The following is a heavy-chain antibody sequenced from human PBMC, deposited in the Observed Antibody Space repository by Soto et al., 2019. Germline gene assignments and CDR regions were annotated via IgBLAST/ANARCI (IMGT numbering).Heavy chain of an antibody. CDR2: ITWSGKIT. CDR1: GFTFDDFA. J-gene: IGHJ4*02. D-gene: IGHD2-21*01. Sequence: EVHLVDSGGGLTQPGRSLRLSCVASGFTFDDFAMHWVRRVPGKGLEWVSSITWSGKITGYADSVKGRFFISRDNAKNSLYLQMNSLRREDTALYYCAKGGPDAFCGGGRCYFESWGQGTQVTVSS. V-gene: IGHV3-9*01. CDR3: AKGGPDAFCGGGRCYFES.